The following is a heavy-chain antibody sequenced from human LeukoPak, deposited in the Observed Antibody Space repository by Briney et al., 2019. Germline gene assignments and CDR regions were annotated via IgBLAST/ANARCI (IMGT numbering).Heavy chain of an antibody. D-gene: IGHD5-24*01. J-gene: IGHJ4*02. CDR1: GFTFSTYA. CDR2: ISGSGGST. CDR3: AKDPDGDY. Sequence: GGSLRLSCAASGFTFSTYAMNWVRQAPGKGLEWVSSISGSGGSTYYADSVKGRFTISRDNSKNTLHLQMNSLSAEDTAVYYCAKDPDGDYWGQGTLVTVSS. V-gene: IGHV3-23*01.